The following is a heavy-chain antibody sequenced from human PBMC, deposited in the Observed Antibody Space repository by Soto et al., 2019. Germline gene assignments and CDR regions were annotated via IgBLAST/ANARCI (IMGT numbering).Heavy chain of an antibody. J-gene: IGHJ4*02. CDR1: GFTFSIYA. D-gene: IGHD6-13*01. CDR3: AKEFTWGFGLRIAAAGTGY. CDR2: ISGSGGST. Sequence: GGSLRLSRAAPGFTFSIYAMSWSRQAQGKGLEWVSAISGSGGSTYYADSVKGRFTISRDSSKNTLYLQMSGLRAEDTAVYYCAKEFTWGFGLRIAAAGTGYWGQGTLVTVSS. V-gene: IGHV3-23*01.